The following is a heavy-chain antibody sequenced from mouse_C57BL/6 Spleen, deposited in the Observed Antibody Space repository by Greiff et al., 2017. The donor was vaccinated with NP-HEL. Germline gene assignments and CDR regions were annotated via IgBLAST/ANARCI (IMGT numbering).Heavy chain of an antibody. V-gene: IGHV1-80*01. J-gene: IGHJ2*01. CDR3: ARSGYYGSTHY. CDR2: IYPGDGDT. D-gene: IGHD1-1*01. Sequence: QVQLQQSGAELVKPGASVKISCKASGYAFSSYWMNWVKQRPGKGLEWIGQIYPGDGDTNYNGKFKGKATLTADKSSSTAYMQLSSLTSEDSAVYFCARSGYYGSTHYWGQGTTLTVSS. CDR1: GYAFSSYW.